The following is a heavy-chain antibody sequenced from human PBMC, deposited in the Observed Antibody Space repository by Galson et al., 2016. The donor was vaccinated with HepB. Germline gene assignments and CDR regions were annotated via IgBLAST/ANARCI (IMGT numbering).Heavy chain of an antibody. CDR2: ISSDGRNV. Sequence: SLRLSCAASGFTFSNYGMHWARQAPGKGLQWVTLISSDGRNVYYVDAVKGRFSISRDDSKNTLFLQMHSLRPEDTAIYYCAKDLRAFRGITSATLDSWGQGALVTVSS. CDR3: AKDLRAFRGITSATLDS. V-gene: IGHV3-30*18. J-gene: IGHJ4*02. CDR1: GFTFSNYG. D-gene: IGHD1-26*01.